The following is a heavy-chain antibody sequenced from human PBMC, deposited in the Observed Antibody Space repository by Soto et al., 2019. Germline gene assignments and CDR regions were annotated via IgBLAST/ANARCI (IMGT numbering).Heavy chain of an antibody. V-gene: IGHV1-69*02. CDR2: IIPILGIA. Sequence: ASVKVSCKASGGTFSSYTISWVRQAPGQGLEWMGRIIPILGIANYAQKFQGRVTITADKSTSTAYMELSSLRSEDTAVYYCARSARDSSGYYDNYIDYWGQGTLVTVSS. J-gene: IGHJ4*02. CDR3: ARSARDSSGYYDNYIDY. CDR1: GGTFSSYT. D-gene: IGHD3-22*01.